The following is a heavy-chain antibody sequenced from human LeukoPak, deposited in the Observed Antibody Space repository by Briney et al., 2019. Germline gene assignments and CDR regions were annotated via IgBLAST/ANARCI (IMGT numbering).Heavy chain of an antibody. V-gene: IGHV5-51*01. D-gene: IGHD5-12*01. CDR3: ARRGGGYSGYDYAWFDP. Sequence: GESLKISCKGSGYSFTSYWVGWVCQMPGKGLKWMGIIYPGDSDTRYSPSFQGQVTISADKSISTAYLQWSSLKASDTAMYYCARRGGGYSGYDYAWFDPWGQGTLVTVSS. J-gene: IGHJ5*02. CDR2: IYPGDSDT. CDR1: GYSFTSYW.